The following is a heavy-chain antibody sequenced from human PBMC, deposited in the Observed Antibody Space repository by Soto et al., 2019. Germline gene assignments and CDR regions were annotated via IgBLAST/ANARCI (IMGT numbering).Heavy chain of an antibody. J-gene: IGHJ6*04. D-gene: IGHD3-9*01. CDR1: GGTFSSYA. Sequence: VKVSCKASGGTFSSYAISWVRQAPGQGLEWMGGIIPIFGTANYAQKFQGRVTITADESTSTAYMELSSLRSEDTAVYYCASPSPDFFTGYYRWFPYYSGMAVGGKGTTVPVSS. V-gene: IGHV1-69*01. CDR3: ASPSPDFFTGYYRWFPYYSGMAV. CDR2: IIPIFGTA.